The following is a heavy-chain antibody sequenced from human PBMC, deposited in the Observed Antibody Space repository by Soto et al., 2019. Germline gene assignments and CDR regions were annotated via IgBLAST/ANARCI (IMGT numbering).Heavy chain of an antibody. CDR1: GFTFSSYA. CDR2: ISYDGSNK. J-gene: IGHJ4*02. Sequence: QVQLVESGGGVVQPGRSLRLSCAASGFTFSSYAMHWVRQAPGKGLEWVAVISYDGSNKYYADSVKGRFTISRDNSKNTLYLQRNSLRAEDTAVYYCARDKSSSWSVDYWGQGTLVTVSS. CDR3: ARDKSSSWSVDY. D-gene: IGHD6-13*01. V-gene: IGHV3-30-3*01.